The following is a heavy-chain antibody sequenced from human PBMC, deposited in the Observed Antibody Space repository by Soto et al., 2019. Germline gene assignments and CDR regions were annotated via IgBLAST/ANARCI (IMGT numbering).Heavy chain of an antibody. J-gene: IGHJ4*02. V-gene: IGHV3-11*01. CDR2: ISSSGSTI. CDR3: ASDDVVVVVATPYESYFCDY. D-gene: IGHD2-15*01. Sequence: QVQLVESGGGLVKPGGSLRLSCAASGFTFSDYDMSWIRQAPGKGLEWVSYISSSGSTIYYADYVKGRFTISRDNAKNSLYLQMNSQRAEHTAVDYRASDDVVVVVATPYESYFCDYWGQGTLVTVSS. CDR1: GFTFSDYD.